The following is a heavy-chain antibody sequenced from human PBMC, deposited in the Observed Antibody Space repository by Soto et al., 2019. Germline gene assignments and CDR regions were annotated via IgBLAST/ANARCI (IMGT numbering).Heavy chain of an antibody. CDR2: ISYDGSNK. CDR3: AIQDCTNGVCWRHSSFGY. D-gene: IGHD2-8*01. J-gene: IGHJ4*02. CDR1: GFTFSSYG. Sequence: QVQLVESGGGVVQHGRSLRLSCAASGFTFSSYGMHWVRQAPGKGLEWVAVISYDGSNKYYADSVKGRFTISRDNSKKTLYLQLNNLRDEAAAVYYCAIQDCTNGVCWRHSSFGYWGQGTLVNGSS. V-gene: IGHV3-30*03.